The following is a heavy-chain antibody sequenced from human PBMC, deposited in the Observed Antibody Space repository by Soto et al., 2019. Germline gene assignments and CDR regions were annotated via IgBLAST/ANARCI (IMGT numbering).Heavy chain of an antibody. D-gene: IGHD3-3*01. J-gene: IGHJ6*02. CDR2: IKSKTDGGTT. V-gene: IGHV3-15*07. CDR3: TTVEVIFYYYYYYGMEV. Sequence: EVQLVESGGGLVKPGGSLRLSCAASGFTFSNAWMNWVRQAPGKGLEWVGRIKSKTDGGTTDYAAPVKGRFTISRDDSKNTLYLQMNSLKNEDTAVYYCTTVEVIFYYYYYYGMEVWGQGTTVTVSS. CDR1: GFTFSNAW.